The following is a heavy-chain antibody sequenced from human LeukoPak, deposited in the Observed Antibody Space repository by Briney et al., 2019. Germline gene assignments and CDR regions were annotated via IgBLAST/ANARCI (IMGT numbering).Heavy chain of an antibody. Sequence: KPSETLSLTCTVPGGSISSYYWSWIRQPPGKGLGWIGYIYYSGSTNYNPSLKSRVTISVDTSKNQFSLKLSSVTAADTAVYYCARRSLFYCSSTSCFRGSYYYGMDVWGQGTTVTVSS. V-gene: IGHV4-59*08. CDR3: ARRSLFYCSSTSCFRGSYYYGMDV. CDR2: IYYSGST. D-gene: IGHD2-2*01. J-gene: IGHJ6*02. CDR1: GGSISSYY.